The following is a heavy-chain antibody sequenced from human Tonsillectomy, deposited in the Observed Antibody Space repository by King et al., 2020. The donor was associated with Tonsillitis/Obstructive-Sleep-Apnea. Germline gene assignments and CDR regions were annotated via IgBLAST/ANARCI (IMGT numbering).Heavy chain of an antibody. CDR3: SKDWGDIAARPRHFDY. CDR1: GFTFSSYA. Sequence: VQLVESGGGLVQPGGSLRLSCAASGFTFSSYAMSWVRQAPGKGLEWVSAISGSGGSTYYADSVKGRFTISRDNSKNTLDLQMNSLGAEDTAVYYCSKDWGDIAARPRHFDYWGQGTLVTVSS. D-gene: IGHD6-6*01. J-gene: IGHJ4*02. V-gene: IGHV3-23*04. CDR2: ISGSGGST.